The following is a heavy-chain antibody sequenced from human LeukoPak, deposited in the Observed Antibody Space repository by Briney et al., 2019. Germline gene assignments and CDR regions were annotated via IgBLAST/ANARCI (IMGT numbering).Heavy chain of an antibody. D-gene: IGHD2-15*01. CDR3: ARGDPYCSGGSCYVPYYYYYMDV. CDR2: IIPIFGTA. CDR1: GGTFSSYA. Sequence: SVKASYKASGGTFSSYAISWVRQAPGQGLEWMAGIIPIFGTANYAQKFQGRVTITTDESTSTAYMELSSLRSEDTAVYYCARGDPYCSGGSCYVPYYYYYMDVWGKGTTVTVSS. J-gene: IGHJ6*03. V-gene: IGHV1-69*05.